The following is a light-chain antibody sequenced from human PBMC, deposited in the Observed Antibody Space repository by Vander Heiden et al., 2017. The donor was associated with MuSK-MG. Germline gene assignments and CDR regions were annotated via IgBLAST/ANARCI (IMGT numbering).Light chain of an antibody. CDR2: DTF. V-gene: IGKV3-11*01. Sequence: EIVLTQSPATLSLSPGERATLSCRASQSLGNYLAWFQQKPGQAPRLLIYDTFNRAAGIPVRFSGSGYGTDFTLTISNREPEDFAVYYCQQHSNWPPFTFGQGTKMEIK. J-gene: IGKJ2*01. CDR1: QSLGNY. CDR3: QQHSNWPPFT.